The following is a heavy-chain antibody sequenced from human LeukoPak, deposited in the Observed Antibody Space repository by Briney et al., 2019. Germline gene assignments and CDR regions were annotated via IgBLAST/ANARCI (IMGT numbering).Heavy chain of an antibody. V-gene: IGHV3-74*01. CDR3: ARAPSEVGGYYPEYFRH. Sequence: GSLRLSCAASGFTFSSYCMHWVRQAPGKGLVWVSRIKSDGSTRYADSVKGRFTISRDNAKNTVSLQMNSLRAEDTGVYYCARAPSEVGGYYPEYFRHWGQGTLVTVSP. J-gene: IGHJ1*01. CDR2: IKSDGST. CDR1: GFTFSSYC. D-gene: IGHD3-22*01.